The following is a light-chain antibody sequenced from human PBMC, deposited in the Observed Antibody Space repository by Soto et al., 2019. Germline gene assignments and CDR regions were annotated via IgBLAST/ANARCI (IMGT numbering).Light chain of an antibody. CDR3: LLSYSGARPVV. Sequence: QAVVTQEPSLTVSPGGTVTLTCGSSTGGVTSGHYPYWFQQKPGQAPRTLIYDTNNKHSWTPARFSGSLLGGKAALTLSGAQPEDEAEYYCLLSYSGARPVVFGGGTKLTVL. J-gene: IGLJ2*01. V-gene: IGLV7-46*01. CDR1: TGGVTSGHY. CDR2: DTN.